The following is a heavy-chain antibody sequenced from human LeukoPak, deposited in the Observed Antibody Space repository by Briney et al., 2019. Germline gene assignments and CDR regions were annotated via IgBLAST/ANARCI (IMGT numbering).Heavy chain of an antibody. Sequence: PSETLSLTCPVSGGSISSGVYYWSWIRQHPGKGLEWIGCIYYSGSTYYNPSLKSRVTISVDTSKNQFSLKLSSVTAADTAVYYCARELLWFGELATQNCFDPWGQGTLVTVSS. CDR2: IYYSGST. V-gene: IGHV4-30-4*08. D-gene: IGHD3-10*01. CDR1: GGSISSGVYY. J-gene: IGHJ5*02. CDR3: ARELLWFGELATQNCFDP.